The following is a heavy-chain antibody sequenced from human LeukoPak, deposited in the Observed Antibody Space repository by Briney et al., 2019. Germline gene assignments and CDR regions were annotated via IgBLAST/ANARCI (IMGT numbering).Heavy chain of an antibody. J-gene: IGHJ6*02. V-gene: IGHV4-30-4*01. CDR1: GGSISSGDYY. CDR3: ARDSSGWYRGYGMDV. D-gene: IGHD6-19*01. Sequence: SQTLSLTCTVSGGSISSGDYYWSWIRQPPGKGLEWIGYIYYSGSTYYNPSLKSRVTISVDTSKNQFSLKLSSVTAADTAVYYCARDSSGWYRGYGMDVWGRGTTVTVSS. CDR2: IYYSGST.